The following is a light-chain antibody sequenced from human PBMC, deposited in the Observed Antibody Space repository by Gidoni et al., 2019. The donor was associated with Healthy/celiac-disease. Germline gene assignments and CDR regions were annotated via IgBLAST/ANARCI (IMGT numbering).Light chain of an antibody. Sequence: DIQITPSPSSLSASVGDRVTITCRASQSISSYLNWYQQKPGKAPKLLIYAASSLQSGVPSRFSGSGSGTDFTLTISSLQPEDFATYYCQQSYSTPCTFGQGTKLEIK. CDR2: AAS. CDR1: QSISSY. V-gene: IGKV1-39*01. CDR3: QQSYSTPCT. J-gene: IGKJ2*02.